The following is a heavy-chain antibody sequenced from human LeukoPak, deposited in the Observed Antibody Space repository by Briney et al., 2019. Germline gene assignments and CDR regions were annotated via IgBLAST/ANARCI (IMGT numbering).Heavy chain of an antibody. CDR3: ATGGINHFDSSGYYNF. J-gene: IGHJ4*02. D-gene: IGHD3-22*01. V-gene: IGHV1-69*04. CDR2: IIPMFGIT. CDR1: GGTFTNYA. Sequence: EASVKVSCKASGGTFTNYAFTWVRQAPGQGLEWMGRIIPMFGITNYAQKFQGSVTITADKSSDTTYMELSSLRSEDAAMYYCATGGINHFDSSGYYNFWGQGTLVTVSS.